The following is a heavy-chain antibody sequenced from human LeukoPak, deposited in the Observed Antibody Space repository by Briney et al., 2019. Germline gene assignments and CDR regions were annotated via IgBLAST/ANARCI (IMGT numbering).Heavy chain of an antibody. V-gene: IGHV4-59*01. CDR3: ARSLRYFGPAAWFDP. Sequence: KSSETLSLTCTVSGGSISSYYWSWIRQPPGKGLEWIGYIYYSGSTNYNPSLKSRVTISVDTSKNQFSLKLSSVTAADTAVYYCARSLRYFGPAAWFDPWGQGTLVTVSS. CDR2: IYYSGST. J-gene: IGHJ5*02. CDR1: GGSISSYY. D-gene: IGHD3-9*01.